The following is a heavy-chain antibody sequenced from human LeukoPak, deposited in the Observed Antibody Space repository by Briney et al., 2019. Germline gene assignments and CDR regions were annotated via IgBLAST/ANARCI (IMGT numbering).Heavy chain of an antibody. CDR1: GGSISSGGYY. CDR3: ARAPGIAAAAPNY. CDR2: IYYSGST. D-gene: IGHD6-13*01. V-gene: IGHV4-31*03. J-gene: IGHJ4*02. Sequence: SETLSLTCTVSGGSISSGGYYWSWIRQHPGKGLEWIGYIYYSGSTYYNPSLKSRVTISVDTSKNQFSLKLSSVTAADTAVYYCARAPGIAAAAPNYWGQGTLVTVSS.